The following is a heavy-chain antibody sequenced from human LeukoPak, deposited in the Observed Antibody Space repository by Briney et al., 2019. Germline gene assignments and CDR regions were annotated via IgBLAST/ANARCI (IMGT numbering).Heavy chain of an antibody. CDR3: ARDGYCSSTSCPWGGYFDY. Sequence: GGSLRLSCAASGFTFSSFWMSWVRRAPGKGLEWVASIKQDGSEKYYVDSVKGRFTISRDNAKNSVYLQMNSLRAEDTAVYYCARDGYCSSTSCPWGGYFDYWGQGTLVTVSS. V-gene: IGHV3-7*01. CDR2: IKQDGSEK. J-gene: IGHJ4*02. D-gene: IGHD2-2*03. CDR1: GFTFSSFW.